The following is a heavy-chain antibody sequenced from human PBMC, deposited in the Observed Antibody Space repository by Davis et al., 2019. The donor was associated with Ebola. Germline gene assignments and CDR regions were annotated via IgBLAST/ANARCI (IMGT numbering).Heavy chain of an antibody. CDR3: AKGTLSVVVPAAIGWFDP. Sequence: GESLKISCAASGFTFDDYAMHWVRQAPGKGLEWVSLISGDGGSTYYADSVKGRFTISRDNSKNTLYLQMNSLRAEDTAVYYCAKGTLSVVVPAAIGWFDPWGQGTLVTVSS. D-gene: IGHD2-2*02. J-gene: IGHJ5*02. CDR1: GFTFDDYA. CDR2: ISGDGGST. V-gene: IGHV3-43*02.